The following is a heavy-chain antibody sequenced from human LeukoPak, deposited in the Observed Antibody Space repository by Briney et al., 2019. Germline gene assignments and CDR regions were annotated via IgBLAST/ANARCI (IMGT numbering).Heavy chain of an antibody. CDR2: IHGSGETT. CDR1: ALRFSSFA. V-gene: IGHV3-23*01. J-gene: IGHJ3*02. Sequence: GGSLRLSCAASALRFSSFAMTWVRQVPRKGLEWVSGIHGSGETTYYADSVKGRFTISRDNSREMLYLQMNSLRVEDTAVYYCAKDPNGDYIGAFDSWGQGTMVTVSS. CDR3: AKDPNGDYIGAFDS. D-gene: IGHD4-17*01.